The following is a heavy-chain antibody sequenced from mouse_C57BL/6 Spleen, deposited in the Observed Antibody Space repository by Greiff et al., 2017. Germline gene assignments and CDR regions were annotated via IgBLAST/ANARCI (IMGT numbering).Heavy chain of an antibody. Sequence: EVQLQQSGAELVRPGASVKLSCTASGFNIKDYYMHWVKQRPEQGLEWIGRIDPEDGDTEYAPKFQGKATMTADTSSNTAYLQLSSLTSEDTAVKYCTTVVATGAMDYWGQGTSVTVSS. J-gene: IGHJ4*01. CDR3: TTVVATGAMDY. CDR2: IDPEDGDT. D-gene: IGHD1-1*01. V-gene: IGHV14-1*01. CDR1: GFNIKDYY.